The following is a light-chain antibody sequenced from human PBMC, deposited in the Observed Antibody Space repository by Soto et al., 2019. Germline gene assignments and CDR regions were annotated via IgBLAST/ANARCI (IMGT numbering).Light chain of an antibody. J-gene: IGKJ1*01. CDR1: QSVSNN. CDR3: QQYYNWPPWT. Sequence: IVMTQSPATLSVSSGERATLSCRASQSVSNNLAWYQQKPGQAPRLLLYGALTRATGIPARFSGSGSGTEFTLTISSLQSEDFAVYYCQQYYNWPPWTFGQGTKVDIK. V-gene: IGKV3-15*01. CDR2: GAL.